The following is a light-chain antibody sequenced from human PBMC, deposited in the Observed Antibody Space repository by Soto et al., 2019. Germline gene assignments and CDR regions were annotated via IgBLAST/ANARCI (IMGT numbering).Light chain of an antibody. Sequence: QLVLTQSPSASASLGASVKLTCTLSNGHSSNAIAWHQQQPEKGPRYLMKVNTDGSHSKGDGIPDRFSGSSSGAERYLTISSLQSEDEADYYCQTWGTGPWVFGGGTKVTVL. V-gene: IGLV4-69*01. CDR1: NGHSSNA. CDR3: QTWGTGPWV. J-gene: IGLJ3*02. CDR2: VNTDGSH.